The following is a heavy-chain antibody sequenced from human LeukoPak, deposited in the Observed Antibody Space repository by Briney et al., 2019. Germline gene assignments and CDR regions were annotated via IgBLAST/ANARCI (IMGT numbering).Heavy chain of an antibody. D-gene: IGHD3-22*01. CDR2: INPNSGGT. Sequence: GASVKVSCKASGYTFTSYYMHWVRQAPGQGLEWMGWINPNSGGTNYAQKVQGRVTMTRDTSISTAYMELSRLRSDDTAVYYCARSYYYDSSGYYDFFYYYYGMDVWGQGTTVTVSS. CDR3: ARSYYYDSSGYYDFFYYYYGMDV. V-gene: IGHV1-2*02. J-gene: IGHJ6*02. CDR1: GYTFTSYY.